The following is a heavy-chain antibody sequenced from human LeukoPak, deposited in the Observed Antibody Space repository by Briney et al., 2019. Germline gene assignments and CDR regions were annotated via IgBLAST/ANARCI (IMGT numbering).Heavy chain of an antibody. CDR2: IYYSGST. CDR1: GGSISSSSYY. V-gene: IGHV4-39*01. J-gene: IGHJ4*02. CDR3: ARHRGGDGYMNWYFDY. Sequence: SETLSLTCTVSGGSISSSSYYWGWIRQPPGKGLEWIGSIYYSGSTYYNPSLKSRVTISVDTSKNQFSLKLSSVTAADTAVYYCARHRGGDGYMNWYFDYWGQGTLVTVSS. D-gene: IGHD5-24*01.